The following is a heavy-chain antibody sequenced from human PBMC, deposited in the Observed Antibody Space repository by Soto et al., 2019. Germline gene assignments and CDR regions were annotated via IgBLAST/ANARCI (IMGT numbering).Heavy chain of an antibody. V-gene: IGHV1-46*01. CDR2: INPSGRT. J-gene: IGHJ6*02. CDR3: ARERFGDYAGMDV. Sequence: QVQLVQSGAEVEKPGASVKVSCKASGYSFSSYYIHWLRQAPRQGREWMGVINPSGRTTYAQNFQGRVTFTRDTSTSTVYMDLSSLRSDDTAVYYCARERFGDYAGMDVWGQGTTVTVS. CDR1: GYSFSSYY. D-gene: IGHD3-10*01.